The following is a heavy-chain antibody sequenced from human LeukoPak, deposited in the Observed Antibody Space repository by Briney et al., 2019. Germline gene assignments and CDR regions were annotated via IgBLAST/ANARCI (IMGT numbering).Heavy chain of an antibody. V-gene: IGHV1-2*02. CDR2: INPNSGGT. D-gene: IGHD3-10*01. CDR3: ARDHKVPITMVRGVRNRFDP. CDR1: GYTFTGYY. Sequence: ASVKLSCKASGYTFTGYYMHWVRQAPGQGLEWMGWINPNSGGTNYAQKFQGRVTMTRDTSISTAYMELSRLSSDDTAVYYCARDHKVPITMVRGVRNRFDPWGQETLVT. J-gene: IGHJ5*02.